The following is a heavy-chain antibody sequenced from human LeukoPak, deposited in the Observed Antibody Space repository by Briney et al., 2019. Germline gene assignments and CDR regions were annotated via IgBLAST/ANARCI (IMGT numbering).Heavy chain of an antibody. CDR3: ARDGGVRGRLAYFDY. CDR1: GFTFSSYA. V-gene: IGHV3-7*01. J-gene: IGHJ4*02. CDR2: IKHDGSEE. D-gene: IGHD2-8*02. Sequence: GGSLRLSCAASGFTFSSYAMSWVRQAPGEGLEWVANIKHDGSEEYYVDSVKGRFTISRDNAKKSLYLQMNGLRADDTAVYYCARDGGVRGRLAYFDYWGQGNLVTVSS.